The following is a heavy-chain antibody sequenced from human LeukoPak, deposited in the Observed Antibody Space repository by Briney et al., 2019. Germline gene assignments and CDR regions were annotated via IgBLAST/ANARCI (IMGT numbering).Heavy chain of an antibody. J-gene: IGHJ4*02. D-gene: IGHD5-18*01. CDR3: ARDPGYSYGPHFDY. CDR1: GDSLSSNSAA. Sequence: SQTLSLTCALSGDSLSSNSAAWNWIRQSPSRGLEWLGRTYYRCKLYNDYAGSVKSRITISPDTSKNQFSLRLNSVTPEDTAVYYCARDPGYSYGPHFDYWGQGTLVTVSS. CDR2: TYYRCKLYN. V-gene: IGHV6-1*01.